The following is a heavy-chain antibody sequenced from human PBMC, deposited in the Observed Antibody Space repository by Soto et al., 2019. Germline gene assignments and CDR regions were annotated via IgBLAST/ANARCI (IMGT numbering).Heavy chain of an antibody. CDR3: ARQIYDSDTGPNFQYYFDS. Sequence: GESLKISCNGAGYSFAVYWITWVRQKPGKGLEWMGRIDPSDSQTYYSPSFRGHVTISVTKSITTVFLQWSSLRASDTAMYYCARQIYDSDTGPNFQYYFDSWGQGTPVTVSS. V-gene: IGHV5-10-1*01. CDR1: GYSFAVYW. J-gene: IGHJ4*02. D-gene: IGHD3-22*01. CDR2: IDPSDSQT.